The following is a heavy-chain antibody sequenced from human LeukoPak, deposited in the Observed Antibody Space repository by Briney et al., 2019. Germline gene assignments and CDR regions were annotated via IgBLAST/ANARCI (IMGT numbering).Heavy chain of an antibody. CDR1: GFTFSSYD. CDR2: IGTAGDT. Sequence: PGGSLRLSCAASGFTFSSYDMHWVRQATGKGLEWVSAIGTAGDTYYPGSVKGRFTISRENAKNSLYLQMNSLRAGDTAVYYCARGTRYCSSTSCYVKDYYYYYGMDVWAKGPRSPSP. CDR3: ARGTRYCSSTSCYVKDYYYYYGMDV. D-gene: IGHD2-2*01. J-gene: IGHJ6*02. V-gene: IGHV3-13*04.